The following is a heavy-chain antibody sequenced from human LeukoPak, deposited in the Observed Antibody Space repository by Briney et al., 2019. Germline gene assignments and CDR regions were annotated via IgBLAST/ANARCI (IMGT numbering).Heavy chain of an antibody. CDR2: ISYTGSI. Sequence: SETLSLTCTVSGGSISPYFWSWMRQTPGKGLEWIGYISYTGSINYNPALKSRVTISVDKSKNQFLLQLTSVTAADTAVYYCARDDYRGVTNFDPWGQGTLVTVSS. V-gene: IGHV4-59*01. J-gene: IGHJ5*02. CDR3: ARDDYRGVTNFDP. D-gene: IGHD3-10*01. CDR1: GGSISPYF.